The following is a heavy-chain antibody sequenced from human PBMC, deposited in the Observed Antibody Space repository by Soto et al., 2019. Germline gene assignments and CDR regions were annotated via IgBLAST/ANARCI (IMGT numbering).Heavy chain of an antibody. CDR3: AFGTRGVVDTYYHY. D-gene: IGHD3-10*01. Sequence: PGGSLRLSCAASGFDFSSYAMNWARQAPGKGLEWVSGISGSGIDVYYPDSVRGRFTISRDNSKNTIYLQVNSLRVEDTAMYYCAFGTRGVVDTYYHYWGRGTMVTVSS. V-gene: IGHV3-23*05. CDR2: ISGSGIDV. J-gene: IGHJ4*02. CDR1: GFDFSSYA.